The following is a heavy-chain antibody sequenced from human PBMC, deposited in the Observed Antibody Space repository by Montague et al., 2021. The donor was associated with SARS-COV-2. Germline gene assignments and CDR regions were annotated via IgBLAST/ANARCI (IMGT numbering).Heavy chain of an antibody. CDR3: ARPGSVSSWFYFDD. CDR1: GESIDRDTYY. V-gene: IGHV4-39*02. Sequence: SETLSLTCIVSGESIDRDTYYWGWIRQSPGKGLEWIGSLSSSGSTYYXXXLRSRVTISMDTSKNHFSLKVNSVTATDTAVYFCARPGSVSSWFYFDDWGQGTLVSVSS. CDR2: LSSSGST. D-gene: IGHD6-13*01. J-gene: IGHJ4*02.